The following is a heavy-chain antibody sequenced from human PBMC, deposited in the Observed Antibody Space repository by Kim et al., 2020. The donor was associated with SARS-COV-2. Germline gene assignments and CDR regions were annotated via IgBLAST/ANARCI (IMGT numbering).Heavy chain of an antibody. CDR3: ASSGYDFLSPPGPLDY. D-gene: IGHD5-12*01. CDR2: IYYSGST. V-gene: IGHV4-59*01. Sequence: SETLSLTCTVSGGSISSYYWSWIRQPPGKGLEWIGYIYYSGSTNYNPSLKSRVTISVDTSKNQFSLKLSSVTAADTAVYYCASSGYDFLSPPGPLDYRGQGTLVTVSS. CDR1: GGSISSYY. J-gene: IGHJ4*02.